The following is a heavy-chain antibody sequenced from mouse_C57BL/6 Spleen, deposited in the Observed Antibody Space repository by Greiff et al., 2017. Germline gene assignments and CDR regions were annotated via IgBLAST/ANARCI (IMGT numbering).Heavy chain of an antibody. CDR1: GYTFTDYN. V-gene: IGHV1-22*01. Sequence: VQLQQSGPELVKPGASVKMSCTASGYTFTDYNMHWVKQSHGKSLEWIGYINPNNGDTSYNQKFKGQSTLTVNKSSSTAYMELRSLTSEDSAVYFCAPYGCYARDYWGQGTSVTVSS. CDR3: APYGCYARDY. J-gene: IGHJ4*01. CDR2: INPNNGDT. D-gene: IGHD2-2*01.